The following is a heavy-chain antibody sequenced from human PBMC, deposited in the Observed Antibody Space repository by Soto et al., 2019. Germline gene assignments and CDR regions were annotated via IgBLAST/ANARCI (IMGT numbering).Heavy chain of an antibody. D-gene: IGHD3-10*01. Sequence: SETLSLTCAVSGYSISSGYYWGWFRQPPGKGLEWIGSIYHSGSTYNNPSLKSRVTISVDTSKNQFSLKLSSVTAADTAVYYCARVGGYGMDVWGQGTTVTVSS. V-gene: IGHV4-38-2*01. CDR2: IYHSGST. CDR1: GYSISSGYY. J-gene: IGHJ6*02. CDR3: ARVGGYGMDV.